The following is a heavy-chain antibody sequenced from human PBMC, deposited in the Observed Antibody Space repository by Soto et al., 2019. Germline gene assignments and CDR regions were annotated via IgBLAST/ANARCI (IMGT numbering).Heavy chain of an antibody. CDR1: GGSISSYY. J-gene: IGHJ6*02. Sequence: SETLSLTSTVSGGSISSYYWSWIRQPPGKGLEWIGYIYYSGSTNYNPSLKSRVTISVDTSKNQFSLKLSSVTAADTAVYYCARGRGSGSSFYYYGMDVWGQGTTVTVSS. D-gene: IGHD3-10*01. CDR3: ARGRGSGSSFYYYGMDV. V-gene: IGHV4-59*01. CDR2: IYYSGST.